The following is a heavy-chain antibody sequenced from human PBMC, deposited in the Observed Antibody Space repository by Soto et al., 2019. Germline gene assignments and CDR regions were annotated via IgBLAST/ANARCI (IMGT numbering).Heavy chain of an antibody. D-gene: IGHD5-12*01. Sequence: EVQLLESGGDLVQPGGSLRLSCAASGFTFSSSAMSWVRLAPGKGLEWVSFISGSGGSTYYADSVKGRCTISRDNSKTPLFLQINSLRAEDTAIYYCAIQRDGYNYSFAYWAREPWSPSPQ. CDR3: AIQRDGYNYSFAY. V-gene: IGHV3-23*01. CDR1: GFTFSSSA. CDR2: ISGSGGST. J-gene: IGHJ4*02.